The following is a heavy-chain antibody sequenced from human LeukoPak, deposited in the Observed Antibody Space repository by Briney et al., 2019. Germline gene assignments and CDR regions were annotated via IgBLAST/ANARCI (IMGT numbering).Heavy chain of an antibody. CDR1: GFTFSSYA. D-gene: IGHD3-22*01. CDR2: IKSKTDGGTT. Sequence: GGSLRLSCAASGFTFSSYAMHWVRQAPGKGLEWVGRIKSKTDGGTTAYGAAVKGRFTISLDESKNTLILQMNSLKTEDTAVFYCTTAQGDSRGYYHYDYWGQGTLVTVSS. CDR3: TTAQGDSRGYYHYDY. J-gene: IGHJ4*02. V-gene: IGHV3-15*01.